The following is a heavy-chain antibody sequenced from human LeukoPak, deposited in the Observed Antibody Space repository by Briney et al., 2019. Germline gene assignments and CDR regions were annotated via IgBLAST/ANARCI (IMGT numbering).Heavy chain of an antibody. D-gene: IGHD1-26*01. CDR2: INPSGSST. J-gene: IGHJ5*02. V-gene: IGHV1-46*01. Sequence: ASVKVSCKASGYSFTSHYMHWVRQAPGQGLEWLGLINPSGSSTLYAQKFQGRVTMTRDMPTTTDYVELSSLRSEDTAVYYCARDNSVGDVAWWFDPWGQGTLVTVSS. CDR1: GYSFTSHY. CDR3: ARDNSVGDVAWWFDP.